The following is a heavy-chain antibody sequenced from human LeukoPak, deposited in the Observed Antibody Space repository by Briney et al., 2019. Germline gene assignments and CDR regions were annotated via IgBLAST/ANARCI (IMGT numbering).Heavy chain of an antibody. Sequence: PGGSLRLSCAASGFTFSTYSMNWVRQAPGKGLEWVSYISSSSSTMFYADSVKGRFTISRDNAKNSLFLQMNSLRDGDTAVYYCASRAYGDYGFDYWGQGTLVTVSS. V-gene: IGHV3-48*02. CDR2: ISSSSSTM. D-gene: IGHD4-17*01. CDR3: ASRAYGDYGFDY. CDR1: GFTFSTYS. J-gene: IGHJ4*02.